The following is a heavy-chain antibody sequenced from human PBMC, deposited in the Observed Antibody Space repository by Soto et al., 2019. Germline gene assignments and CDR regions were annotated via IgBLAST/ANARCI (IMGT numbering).Heavy chain of an antibody. J-gene: IGHJ4*02. CDR1: GGSFSGYY. D-gene: IGHD5-18*01. V-gene: IGHV4-34*01. CDR2: INHSGST. CDR3: ARGPRGYRYGYVY. Sequence: SETLSLTCAVYGGSFSGYYWSWIRQPPGKGLEWIGEINHSGSTNYNPSLKSRVTISVDTSKNQFSLKLSSVTAADTAVYYCARGPRGYRYGYVYWGQGTLVTVSS.